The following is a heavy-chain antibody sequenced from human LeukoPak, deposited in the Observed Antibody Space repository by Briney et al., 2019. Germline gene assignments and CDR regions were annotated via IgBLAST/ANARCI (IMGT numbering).Heavy chain of an antibody. CDR2: ISSRGTTI. CDR3: ARDQYYYDSRASSP. J-gene: IGHJ5*02. CDR1: GFTFSSYA. D-gene: IGHD3-22*01. V-gene: IGHV3-48*02. Sequence: GGSLRLSCAASGFTFSSYAMNWVRQAPGKGLEWLPYISSRGTTIYYADSVKGRFTISRDNAKRSLYLQMNSLRDEDTAVYYCARDQYYYDSRASSPWGQGTRVTVSS.